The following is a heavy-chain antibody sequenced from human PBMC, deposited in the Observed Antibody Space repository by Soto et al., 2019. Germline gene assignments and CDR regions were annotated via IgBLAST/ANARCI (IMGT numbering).Heavy chain of an antibody. D-gene: IGHD3-22*01. Sequence: PGGSLRLSCAASGFTLSSYAMSWVRQAPGKGLEWVSAISGSGGSTYYADSVKGRFTISRDNSKNTLYLQMNSLRAEDTAVYYCAKDPNIYYDSSGYYYGPHYYFDYWGQGTLVTVSS. CDR1: GFTLSSYA. J-gene: IGHJ4*02. V-gene: IGHV3-23*01. CDR2: ISGSGGST. CDR3: AKDPNIYYDSSGYYYGPHYYFDY.